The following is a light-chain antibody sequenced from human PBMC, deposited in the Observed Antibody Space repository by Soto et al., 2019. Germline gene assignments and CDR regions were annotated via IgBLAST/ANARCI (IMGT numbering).Light chain of an antibody. CDR3: QQTAHSPLT. CDR2: DAS. Sequence: IVLTQSPGTLSLSPGERATLSCRASQRVTNNYVAWYQQKPGQAPRLLIHDASSRATGIPDRFSGGGSGTDFTLTISRLEPEDFAVYFCQQTAHSPLTFGQGTRVDIK. V-gene: IGKV3-20*01. J-gene: IGKJ1*01. CDR1: QRVTNNY.